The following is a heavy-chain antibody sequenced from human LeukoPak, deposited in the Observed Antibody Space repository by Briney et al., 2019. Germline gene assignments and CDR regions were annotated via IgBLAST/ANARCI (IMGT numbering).Heavy chain of an antibody. J-gene: IGHJ4*02. CDR1: GYTFTGYY. CDR3: GKGGGGGYDY. V-gene: IGHV1-2*02. D-gene: IGHD3-16*01. Sequence: ASVKVSCKASGYTFTGYYMHWVRQAPGQGLEWMGWINPNSGGTISSQNFQGRVTLTRDTSISTAYMELSRLRSDDTAVYYLGKGGGGGYDYWGQGTLVTVSS. CDR2: INPNSGGT.